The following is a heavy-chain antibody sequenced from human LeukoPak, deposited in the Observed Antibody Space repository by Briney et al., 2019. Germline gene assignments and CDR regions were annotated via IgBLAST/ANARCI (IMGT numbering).Heavy chain of an antibody. D-gene: IGHD2-15*01. V-gene: IGHV1-24*01. CDR1: GYPLIELT. CDR3: AADLGVGS. CDR2: FDPEVGEA. J-gene: IGHJ4*02. Sequence: GASVKVSCKVSGYPLIELTMHWVRQAPGKGLEWMGGFDPEVGEAVYAQKFQGRMSMTKATSSDTAYLELRSLGSDDTATYYCAADLGVGSWGQGTLVTVSS.